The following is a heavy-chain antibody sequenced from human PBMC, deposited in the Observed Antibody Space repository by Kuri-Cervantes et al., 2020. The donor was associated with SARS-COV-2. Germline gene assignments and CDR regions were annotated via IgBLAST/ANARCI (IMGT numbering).Heavy chain of an antibody. CDR1: GYTFTGYY. D-gene: IGHD5-18*01. CDR3: ARGLTLEGDSYGYHY. Sequence: ASVKVSCKASGYTFTGYYMHWVRQAPGQGLEWRGWINPNSGGTNYAQKFQGRVTMTRDTSISTAYMELSRLRSDDTAVYYCARGLTLEGDSYGYHYWGQGTLVTVSS. J-gene: IGHJ4*02. CDR2: INPNSGGT. V-gene: IGHV1-2*02.